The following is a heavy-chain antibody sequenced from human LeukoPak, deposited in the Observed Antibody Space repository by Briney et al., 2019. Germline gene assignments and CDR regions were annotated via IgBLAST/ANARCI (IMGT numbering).Heavy chain of an antibody. CDR2: ITSDSAFM. D-gene: IGHD3-10*01. CDR3: ATNFNGAGELLHY. CDR1: GFNLKTYS. Sequence: GGSLKLSCAASGFNLKTYSINWVRQAPGKGLEWISYITSDSAFMYYADSVKGRFTISRDNAKNSVYLQMHSLRVEDTAVYYCATNFNGAGELLHYWGQGTLVTVSS. V-gene: IGHV3-48*01. J-gene: IGHJ4*02.